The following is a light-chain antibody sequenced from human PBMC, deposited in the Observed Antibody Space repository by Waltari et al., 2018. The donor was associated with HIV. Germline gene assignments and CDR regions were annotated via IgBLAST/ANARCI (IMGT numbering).Light chain of an antibody. J-gene: IGKJ4*01. CDR2: MAS. CDR1: ENIGTS. V-gene: IGKV1-5*03. Sequence: IQMTQSPSIVSASVGDRVTITCRASENIGTSLAWDQQTPGKAPKVLIYMASSLEGGVPSRFSGSRSGTEFTLTIRSLQPDDFGTYYCQQYYSSSVTFGGGTKVEI. CDR3: QQYYSSSVT.